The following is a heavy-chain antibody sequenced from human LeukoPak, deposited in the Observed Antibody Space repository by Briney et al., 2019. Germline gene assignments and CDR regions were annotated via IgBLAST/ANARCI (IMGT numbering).Heavy chain of an antibody. CDR3: AKGIVGATRKINFFDY. CDR1: GFTFSSYA. D-gene: IGHD1-26*01. CDR2: ISGSGGST. V-gene: IGHV3-23*01. Sequence: GGSLRLSCAASGFTFSSYAMSWVRQAPGKGLEWISAISGSGGSTYYADSVKGRFTISRDNSKNTLYLQMNSLRAEDTAVYYCAKGIVGATRKINFFDYWGQGTLVTVSS. J-gene: IGHJ4*02.